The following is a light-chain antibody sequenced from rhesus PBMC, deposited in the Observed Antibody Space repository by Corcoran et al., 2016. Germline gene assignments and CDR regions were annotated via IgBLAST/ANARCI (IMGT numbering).Light chain of an antibody. V-gene: IGKV3-24*04. CDR3: QQSSNLWT. J-gene: IGKJ1*01. CDR1: QSVGSY. CDR2: GAS. Sequence: EIVMTQSPATLSLSPGERATLSCRASQSVGSYLAWYQQKPGKAPRLLIHGASSRATGIQDRFSGSGSGTDFTLTISSLEPEDVGVYYCQQSSNLWTFGQGTKVEIK.